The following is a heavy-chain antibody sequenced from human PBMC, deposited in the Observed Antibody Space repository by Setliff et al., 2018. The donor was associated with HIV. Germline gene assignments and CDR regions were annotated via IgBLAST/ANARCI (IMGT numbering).Heavy chain of an antibody. CDR3: ALTGHRLLRGYMDV. J-gene: IGHJ6*03. V-gene: IGHV4-4*07. D-gene: IGHD2-15*01. CDR1: DDPISSYY. Sequence: PSETLSLTCYVTDDPISSYYWSWVRQPAGKGLEWIGRLYVSGDTNYNPSLKSQVTMSLDTSKKHFSLNLKSVTAADTAVYYCALTGHRLLRGYMDVWGKGTTVTVSS. CDR2: LYVSGDT.